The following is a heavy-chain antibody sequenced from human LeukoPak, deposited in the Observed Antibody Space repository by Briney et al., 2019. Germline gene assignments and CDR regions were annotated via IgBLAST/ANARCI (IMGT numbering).Heavy chain of an antibody. CDR1: GDSISSDY. Sequence: SDSLSLTCNLSGDSISSDYWSWIRQTPGKGLEWIGFIFHSGTTDYNPSLQSRATISIDTSRKSFSLKLLSVTAADTAVYYCARTRPQDYGTSYMDVWGTGATVTVS. CDR3: ARTRPQDYGTSYMDV. J-gene: IGHJ6*03. CDR2: IFHSGTT. V-gene: IGHV4-59*07. D-gene: IGHD4-17*01.